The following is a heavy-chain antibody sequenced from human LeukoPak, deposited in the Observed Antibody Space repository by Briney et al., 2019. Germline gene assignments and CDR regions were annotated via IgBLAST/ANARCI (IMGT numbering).Heavy chain of an antibody. V-gene: IGHV3-30*18. J-gene: IGHJ4*02. CDR2: ISYDGSNK. CDR3: ANLLRWEPY. Sequence: GGSLRLSCAASGFTFSSYGMHWVRQAPGKGLEWVAVISYDGSNKYYADSVKGRFTISRDNSKDTLYLQMNSLRAEDTAVYYCANLLRWEPYWGQGTLVTVSS. D-gene: IGHD4-23*01. CDR1: GFTFSSYG.